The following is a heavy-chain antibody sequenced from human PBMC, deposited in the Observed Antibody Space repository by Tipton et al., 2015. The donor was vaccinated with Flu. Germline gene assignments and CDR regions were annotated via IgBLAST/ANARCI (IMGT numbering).Heavy chain of an antibody. CDR3: ARRDFSNYVSDPKNWFDR. J-gene: IGHJ5*02. Sequence: TLSLTCAVSGGSISSSYWWSWVRQPPGKVLEWIGSVSRTGSTNYNPSLKSRVTISIDTSKNQFSLKMKSVTAADMAVYYCARRDFSNYVSDPKNWFDRWGRGTLVTVSS. V-gene: IGHV4-4*02. D-gene: IGHD4-11*01. CDR2: VSRTGST. CDR1: GGSISSSYW.